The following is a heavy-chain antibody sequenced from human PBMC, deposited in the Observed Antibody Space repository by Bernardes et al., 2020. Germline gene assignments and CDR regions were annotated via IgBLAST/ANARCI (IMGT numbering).Heavy chain of an antibody. CDR3: ARSAYIASGMDV. CDR1: GGSISSYY. V-gene: IGHV4-59*01. D-gene: IGHD2-21*01. J-gene: IGHJ6*03. Sequence: SETLSLTCTVSGGSISSYYWSWIRQPPGKELEWIGYMYYTGSTQYNPSLKSRVTISLDTSKNQLSLTVSSMTAADTAVYYCARSAYIASGMDVWGKGTTVTVSS. CDR2: MYYTGST.